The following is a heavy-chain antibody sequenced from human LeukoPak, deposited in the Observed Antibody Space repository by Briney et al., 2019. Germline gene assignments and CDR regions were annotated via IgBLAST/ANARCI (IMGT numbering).Heavy chain of an antibody. V-gene: IGHV3-23*01. Sequence: PGGSLRLSCAASGFTFSLYSMTWVRQAPGKGLEWVSLINFSGSNAYYADSVKGRFTISRDNSKDTVYLQMNSLRAEDTAIYNCARDIELSTWGLGTKVTVSS. D-gene: IGHD3-16*02. J-gene: IGHJ3*01. CDR3: ARDIELST. CDR2: INFSGSNA. CDR1: GFTFSLYS.